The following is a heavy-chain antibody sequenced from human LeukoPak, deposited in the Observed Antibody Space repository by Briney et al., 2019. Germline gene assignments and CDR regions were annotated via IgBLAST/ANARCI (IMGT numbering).Heavy chain of an antibody. J-gene: IGHJ4*02. D-gene: IGHD5-12*01. V-gene: IGHV3-48*02. Sequence: GGSLRLSCAASGFSFSTHSMNWIRQAPGKGLEWVSYISSSSSAIYYADSVKGRFTISRDNAKNSLYLQMNSLRDEDTAVYYCARESGYSGYDPLDYWGQGTLVTVSS. CDR1: GFSFSTHS. CDR3: ARESGYSGYDPLDY. CDR2: ISSSSSAI.